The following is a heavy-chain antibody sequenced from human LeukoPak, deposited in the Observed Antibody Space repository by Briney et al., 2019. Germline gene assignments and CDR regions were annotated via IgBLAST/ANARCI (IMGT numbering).Heavy chain of an antibody. D-gene: IGHD3-22*01. V-gene: IGHV1-46*01. CDR3: ARSGYDSSGYYGY. CDR1: GYTFTSYY. CDR2: INPSAGST. Sequence: ASVKVSCKASGYTFTSYYMHWVRQAPGQGLEWMGIINPSAGSTSYAQKFQGRVTITADESTSTAYMELSSLRSEDTAVYYCARSGYDSSGYYGYWGQGTLVTVSS. J-gene: IGHJ1*01.